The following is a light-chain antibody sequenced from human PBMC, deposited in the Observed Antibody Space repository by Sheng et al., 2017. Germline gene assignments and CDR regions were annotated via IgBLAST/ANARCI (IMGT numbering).Light chain of an antibody. J-gene: IGKJ3*01. Sequence: DIQMTQSPSSLSASVGDRVTITCRANQSISTYLNWYQHKAGKAPALLIYGASILQSGVPPRFSGSGSGTEFTLTITSLRPEDFATYYCQQTSSAPGFSFGPGTKVDFK. CDR3: QQTSSAPGFS. V-gene: IGKV1-39*01. CDR2: GAS. CDR1: QSISTY.